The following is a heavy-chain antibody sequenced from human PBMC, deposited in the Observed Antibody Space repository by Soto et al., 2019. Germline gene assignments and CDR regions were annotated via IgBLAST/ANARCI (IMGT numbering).Heavy chain of an antibody. J-gene: IGHJ3*02. CDR2: IYHSGST. Sequence: KASETLSLTCAVSGGSISISNWWSCVRQPPGKGLEWIGEIYHSGSTNYNPSLKSRVTISVDKSKNQFSLKLSSVTAADTAVYYCATYMEGGAFDIWGQGTMVTVSS. V-gene: IGHV4-4*02. CDR1: GGSISISNW. D-gene: IGHD2-2*02. CDR3: ATYMEGGAFDI.